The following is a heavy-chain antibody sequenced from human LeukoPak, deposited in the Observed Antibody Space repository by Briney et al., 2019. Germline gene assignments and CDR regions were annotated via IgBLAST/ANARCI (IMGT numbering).Heavy chain of an antibody. J-gene: IGHJ4*02. CDR1: GGSISSYY. CDR3: ARVVDLDSSSRTLYFDY. CDR2: IYYSGST. Sequence: SETLSLTCTVSGGSISSYYWSWIRQPPGKGLEWIGYIYYSGSTNYNPSLKSRVTISVDTSKNQFSLKLSSVTAADTAVYYCARVVDLDSSSRTLYFDYWGQGTLVTVSS. D-gene: IGHD6-13*01. V-gene: IGHV4-59*08.